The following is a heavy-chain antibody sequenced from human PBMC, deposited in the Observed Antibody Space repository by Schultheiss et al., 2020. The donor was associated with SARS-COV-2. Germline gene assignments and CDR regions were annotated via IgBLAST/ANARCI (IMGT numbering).Heavy chain of an antibody. J-gene: IGHJ6*02. CDR3: ARDPYCSSTSCYDYYYYGMDV. V-gene: IGHV4-61*08. Sequence: SQTLSLTCTVSGGSISSGGYYWSWIRQPPGKGLEWIGEINHSGSTNYNPSLKSRVTISVDTSKNQFSLKLSSVTAADTAVYYCARDPYCSSTSCYDYYYYGMDVWGQGTTVTVSS. D-gene: IGHD2-2*01. CDR1: GGSISSGGYY. CDR2: INHSGST.